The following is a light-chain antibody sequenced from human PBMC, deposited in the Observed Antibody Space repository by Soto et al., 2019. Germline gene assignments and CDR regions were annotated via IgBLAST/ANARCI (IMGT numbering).Light chain of an antibody. CDR2: GSS. Sequence: EVVLTQSPGTLSLSPGERATLSCRASQSVTNNYLAWYQQRPGQAPRLLVFGSSDRATGFPDRFSGSGSGTDFPLPISRLEREYFAVYYCQQYGSSPPYTFGQGTKLEIK. CDR3: QQYGSSPPYT. CDR1: QSVTNNY. V-gene: IGKV3-20*01. J-gene: IGKJ2*01.